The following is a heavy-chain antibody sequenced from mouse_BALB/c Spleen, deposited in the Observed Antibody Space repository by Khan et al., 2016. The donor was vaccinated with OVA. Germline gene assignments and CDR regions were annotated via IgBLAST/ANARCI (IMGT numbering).Heavy chain of an antibody. Sequence: EVQLQESGPGLVKPSQSLSLTCTVTGYSITSGYGWNWIRQFPGNKLEWMGYISYSGSTNYNPSLKSRISITRTTSTNPFFLQLNSVTTEDTATYYCARTARIKYWGQGTTLTVSS. CDR3: ARTARIKY. D-gene: IGHD1-2*01. V-gene: IGHV3-2*02. CDR2: ISYSGST. J-gene: IGHJ2*01. CDR1: GYSITSGYG.